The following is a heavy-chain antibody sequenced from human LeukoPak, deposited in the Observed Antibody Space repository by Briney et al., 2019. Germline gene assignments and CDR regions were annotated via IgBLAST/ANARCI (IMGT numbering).Heavy chain of an antibody. V-gene: IGHV1-69*06. CDR2: IIPIFGTA. D-gene: IGHD6-19*01. CDR3: ARWAEARIAVAGMRTYNWFDP. J-gene: IGHJ5*02. CDR1: GGTFSSYA. Sequence: SVKVSCKASGGTFSSYAISWVRQAPGQGLEWMGGIIPIFGTANYAQKFQGRVTITADKSTSTAYMELSRLRSDDTAVYYCARWAEARIAVAGMRTYNWFDPWGQGTLVTVSS.